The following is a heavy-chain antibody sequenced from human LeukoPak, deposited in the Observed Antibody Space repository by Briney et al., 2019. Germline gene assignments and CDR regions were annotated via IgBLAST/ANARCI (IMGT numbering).Heavy chain of an antibody. CDR2: IYTSGST. CDR1: GGSISSGSYY. V-gene: IGHV4-61*02. J-gene: IGHJ3*02. D-gene: IGHD3-3*01. Sequence: KASETLSLTCTVSGGSISSGSYYWNWIRQPAGEGLEWIGRIYTSGSTNYNPSLKSRVTVSVDTSKNQFSLRLSSVTAADTAVYYCARVEWPHAFDIWGQGTMVTVSS. CDR3: ARVEWPHAFDI.